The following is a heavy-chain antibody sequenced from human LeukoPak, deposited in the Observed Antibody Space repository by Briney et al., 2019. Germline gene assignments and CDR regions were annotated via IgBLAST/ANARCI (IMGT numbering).Heavy chain of an antibody. CDR3: ARHRKDIGFDS. V-gene: IGHV5-51*01. CDR1: GYSFSSYW. D-gene: IGHD2-15*01. J-gene: IGHJ4*02. Sequence: GESLKISCKGSGYSFSSYWIGWVRQMPGKGLEWMGIIYPDDSDTRYSPSFQGQVTISADKSISTAYLQWSSLKASDTAMYYCARHRKDIGFDSWDQGTLVTVSS. CDR2: IYPDDSDT.